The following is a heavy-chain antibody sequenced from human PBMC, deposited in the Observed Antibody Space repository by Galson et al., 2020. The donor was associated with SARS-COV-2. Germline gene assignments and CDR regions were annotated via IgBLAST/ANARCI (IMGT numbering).Heavy chain of an antibody. CDR1: GGSISSGHYY. Sequence: SETLSLTCTVSGGSISSGHYYWSWIRQPAGKGLEWIGRIYKSGHTDYNPSLKSQVTISIDTSKNQFYLKLSSVTAADTAVYYCARGNSPCVTIFVVIIGTCGMDLWGQGTTVTVSS. V-gene: IGHV4-61*02. CDR3: ARGNSPCVTIFVVIIGTCGMDL. D-gene: IGHD3-3*01. J-gene: IGHJ6*02. CDR2: IYKSGHT.